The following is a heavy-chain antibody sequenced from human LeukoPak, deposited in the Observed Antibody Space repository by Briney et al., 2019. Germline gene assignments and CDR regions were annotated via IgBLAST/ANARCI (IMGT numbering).Heavy chain of an antibody. J-gene: IGHJ4*02. CDR2: ISGNGTT. Sequence: GGSLRLSCAASGFTFSSYAMSWVRQAPGKGLEWVSSISGNGTTYYADSVKGRFTISRDNSKNTLYLQMNSLRAEDTAVYNCAKDREGDGYNFDYWGQGTLVTVSS. V-gene: IGHV3-23*01. D-gene: IGHD5-24*01. CDR1: GFTFSSYA. CDR3: AKDREGDGYNFDY.